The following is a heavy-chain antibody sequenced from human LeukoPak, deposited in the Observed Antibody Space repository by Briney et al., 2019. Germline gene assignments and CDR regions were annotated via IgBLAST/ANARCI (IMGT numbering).Heavy chain of an antibody. V-gene: IGHV4-34*01. D-gene: IGHD6-6*01. Sequence: SETLSLTCAVYGGSFSGYYWSWIRQPPGKGLEWIGEINHSGSTNYNPSLKSRVTISVDTSKNQFSLKLSSVTAADTAVYYCAGGIAARIRRPDYWGQGNLVTVSS. CDR2: INHSGST. CDR1: GGSFSGYY. J-gene: IGHJ4*02. CDR3: AGGIAARIRRPDY.